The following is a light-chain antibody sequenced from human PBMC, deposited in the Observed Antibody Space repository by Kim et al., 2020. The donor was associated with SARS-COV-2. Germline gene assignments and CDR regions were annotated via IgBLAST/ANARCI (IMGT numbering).Light chain of an antibody. CDR2: GED. J-gene: IGLJ2*01. CDR1: SLRTYY. Sequence: SSELTQDPAVSVALGQTVRITCQGDSLRTYYASWYRQKPGQAPVLVMYGEDNRPSGIPDRFSGSNSGNTASLTITGAQAEDEADYYCNSRDRSGNYVVFGGGTQLTVL. CDR3: NSRDRSGNYVV. V-gene: IGLV3-19*01.